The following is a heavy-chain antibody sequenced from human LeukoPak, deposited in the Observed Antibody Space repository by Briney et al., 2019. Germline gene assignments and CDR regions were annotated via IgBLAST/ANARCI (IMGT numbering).Heavy chain of an antibody. J-gene: IGHJ4*02. D-gene: IGHD2-15*01. CDR1: GGTISSGSDY. V-gene: IGHV4-61*02. Sequence: MSSETLSLTCSVAGGTISSGSDYWSWIRQPAGKGLEWIGRIYSSGSTNYNPSLKSRVTISVDTSKNQFSLKLSYVTAADTAVYYCATSGSGIFAPDYWGQGTLVTVSS. CDR2: IYSSGST. CDR3: ATSGSGIFAPDY.